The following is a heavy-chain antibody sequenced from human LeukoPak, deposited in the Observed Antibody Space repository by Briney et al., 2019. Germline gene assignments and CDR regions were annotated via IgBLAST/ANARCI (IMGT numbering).Heavy chain of an antibody. J-gene: IGHJ6*02. CDR2: IYYSGST. CDR1: GGSISSYY. Sequence: SETLSLTCTVSGGSISSYYWSWIRQPPGKGLEWIGYIYYSGSTNYNPSLKSRVTISVGTSKNQFSLKLSSVTAADTAVYYCARERIAAAGSRYYGMDVWGQGTTVTVSS. V-gene: IGHV4-59*01. CDR3: ARERIAAAGSRYYGMDV. D-gene: IGHD6-13*01.